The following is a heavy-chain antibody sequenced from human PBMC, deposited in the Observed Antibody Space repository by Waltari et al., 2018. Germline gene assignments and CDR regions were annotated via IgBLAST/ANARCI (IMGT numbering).Heavy chain of an antibody. J-gene: IGHJ4*02. V-gene: IGHV3-21*01. CDR3: ARKGEALDY. D-gene: IGHD3-16*01. CDR2: ISSSSSYI. CDR1: GFTFSSYS. Sequence: EVQLVESGGGLVKPGGSLRLSCAASGFTFSSYSMNWVRQAPGKGLEGVSSISSSSSYIYYADSGKGRFTISRDNAKNSLYLQMNSLRAEDTAVYYCARKGEALDYWGQGTLVTVSS.